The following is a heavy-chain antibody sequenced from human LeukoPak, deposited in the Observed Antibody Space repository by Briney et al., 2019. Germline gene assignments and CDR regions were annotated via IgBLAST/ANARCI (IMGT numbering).Heavy chain of an antibody. CDR1: GFTFRAYD. D-gene: IGHD2-8*02. V-gene: IGHV3-13*01. Sequence: GSLRLSCAVSGFTFRAYDMQWVRQPIGGGLQWVSAIGTAGNTFYADSVKGRFTISRDIVKNSLCLQLNALRVEDTALYYCARVRVGSGGLDLWGQGTLVTVSS. CDR2: IGTAGNT. CDR3: ARVRVGSGGLDL. J-gene: IGHJ3*01.